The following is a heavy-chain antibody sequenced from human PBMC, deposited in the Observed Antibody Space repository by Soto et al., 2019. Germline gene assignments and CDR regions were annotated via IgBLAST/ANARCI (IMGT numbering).Heavy chain of an antibody. Sequence: RLSCAASGFTFSSLAMGWVRQAPGKGLEWVSAIDYSGGIRYYADSVKGRFTISRDNPKSTLYLQMNSLWPEDTAVYYCAKDATRTSGWYYFDYWGQGALVTVSS. CDR2: IDYSGGIR. J-gene: IGHJ4*02. CDR1: GFTFSSLA. V-gene: IGHV3-23*01. CDR3: AKDATRTSGWYYFDY. D-gene: IGHD6-19*01.